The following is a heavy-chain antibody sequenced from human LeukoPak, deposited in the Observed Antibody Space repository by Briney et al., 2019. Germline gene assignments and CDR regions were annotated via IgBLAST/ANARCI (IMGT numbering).Heavy chain of an antibody. J-gene: IGHJ4*02. CDR1: GFTFSSYA. V-gene: IGHV3-23*01. D-gene: IGHD2-15*01. CDR3: DPQAELLTFDY. Sequence: GGSLRLSCAASGFTFSSYAMGWVRQAPGKGLEWVSTISGRDDTTYYADSVKGRFTISRDNSKNTLYLQMNSLRAEDTTVYYCDPQAELLTFDYWGQGTLVTVSS. CDR2: ISGRDDTT.